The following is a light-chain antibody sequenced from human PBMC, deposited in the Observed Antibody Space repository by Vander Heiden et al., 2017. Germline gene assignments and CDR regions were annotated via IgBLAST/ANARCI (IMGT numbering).Light chain of an antibody. V-gene: IGKV1-39*01. Sequence: DIQMTQSPSSLSASVGDRVTITCRASQSIRTYLNWYQQKPGKAPNLLIYVASSLQSGVPSRFSGSGSGTHFTLTISSLQPEDFATYYCQQSYSAPYTFGQGTKLEIK. CDR1: QSIRTY. J-gene: IGKJ2*01. CDR2: VAS. CDR3: QQSYSAPYT.